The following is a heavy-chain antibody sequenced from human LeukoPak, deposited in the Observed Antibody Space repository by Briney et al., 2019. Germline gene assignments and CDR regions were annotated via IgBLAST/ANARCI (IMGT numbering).Heavy chain of an antibody. CDR3: SGTLGELSFYDY. CDR2: IRGTPYGGTT. Sequence: QSGGSLRLSCTASGFTFGDYAVSWVRQAPGKGLEWVGFIRGTPYGGTTEYAASVKGRFTISRDDSKSIAHLQLNSLKTEDTAVYYCSGTLGELSFYDYWGQGTLVTVSS. D-gene: IGHD3-16*02. CDR1: GFTFGDYA. J-gene: IGHJ4*02. V-gene: IGHV3-49*04.